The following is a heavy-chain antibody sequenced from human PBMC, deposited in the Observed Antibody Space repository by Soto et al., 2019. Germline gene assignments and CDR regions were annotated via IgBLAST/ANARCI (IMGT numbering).Heavy chain of an antibody. V-gene: IGHV4-39*01. CDR2: TYYSAGT. CDR1: GGSVSSSSYY. Sequence: SETLSLTCNVPGGSVSSSSYYWGWIRQAPGKGLEWIVSTYYSAGTYYNPSLKSRITTSMDASKNQFSLTVTSVTAADTAIYYCARHASRGYSSSWYFEDWGQGTPVTVSS. D-gene: IGHD6-13*01. CDR3: ARHASRGYSSSWYFED. J-gene: IGHJ4*02.